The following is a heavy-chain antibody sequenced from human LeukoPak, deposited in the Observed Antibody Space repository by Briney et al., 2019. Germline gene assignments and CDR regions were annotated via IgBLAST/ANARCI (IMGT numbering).Heavy chain of an antibody. CDR2: ISAYNGNT. V-gene: IGHV1-18*01. Sequence: RASVKVSCKASGGTFSSYGISWVRQAPGQGLEWMGWISAYNGNTNYAQKLQGRVTMTTDTSTSTAYMELRSLRSDDTAVYYCARVIIAAAGTGWFDPWGQGTLVTVSS. CDR1: GGTFSSYG. D-gene: IGHD6-13*01. J-gene: IGHJ5*02. CDR3: ARVIIAAAGTGWFDP.